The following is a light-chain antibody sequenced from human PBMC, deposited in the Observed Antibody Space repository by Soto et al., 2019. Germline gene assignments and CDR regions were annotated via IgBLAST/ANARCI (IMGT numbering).Light chain of an antibody. V-gene: IGKV4-1*01. CDR3: QQDESTPPT. Sequence: DIVMTQSPDSLAVSLAERATINCKSSQRVLYNTNNKNSLAWYQQRPGQPPKLLIYSAATRESAVPDRFSGSWSGTDFNLTITSLQAEDVAVYYCQQDESTPPTFGQGTKLEIK. CDR2: SAA. CDR1: QRVLYNTNNKNS. J-gene: IGKJ2*01.